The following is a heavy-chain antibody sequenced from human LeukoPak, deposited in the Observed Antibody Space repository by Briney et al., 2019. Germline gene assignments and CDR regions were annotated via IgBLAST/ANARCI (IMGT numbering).Heavy chain of an antibody. V-gene: IGHV1-8*03. Sequence: ASVKVSCKASANTFTTYDINWVRQATGQGLEWMGWMNPNSGNTGYAQKFQGRVTITRNTSISTAYMELSSLRSEDTAVYYCARGARSTDYTDYDGSRRDYWGQGTLVNVSS. J-gene: IGHJ4*02. CDR2: MNPNSGNT. CDR3: ARGARSTDYTDYDGSRRDY. D-gene: IGHD5-12*01. CDR1: ANTFTTYD.